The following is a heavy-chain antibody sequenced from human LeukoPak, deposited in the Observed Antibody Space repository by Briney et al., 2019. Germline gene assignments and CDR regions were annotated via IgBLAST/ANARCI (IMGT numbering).Heavy chain of an antibody. V-gene: IGHV1-18*01. CDR3: ARIGYCSGGSCYQPYYFDY. CDR1: GYTFTSYG. J-gene: IGHJ4*02. CDR2: ISAYNGNT. Sequence: ASVKVSCKASGYTFTSYGISWVRQAPGQGLEWMGWISAYNGNTNYAQKLQGRVTMTTDTSTSTAYMELRSLRSDDTAVYYCARIGYCSGGSCYQPYYFDYWGQGTLVTVST. D-gene: IGHD2-15*01.